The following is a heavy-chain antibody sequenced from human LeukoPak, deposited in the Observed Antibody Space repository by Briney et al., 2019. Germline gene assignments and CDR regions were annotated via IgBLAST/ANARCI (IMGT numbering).Heavy chain of an antibody. D-gene: IGHD3-10*01. CDR1: GYSFATYG. Sequence: GASVKVSCKASGYSFATYGITWVRQAPGQGLEWMGWITAYNGDTKYAQKFQGRLTMTTDTSTSTANMELKSLRSDDTAVYYCARDRGAPPQPHPFRGYGSDPPEVLPSPTDYWGQGTLVTVSS. J-gene: IGHJ4*02. V-gene: IGHV1-18*01. CDR3: ARDRGAPPQPHPFRGYGSDPPEVLPSPTDY. CDR2: ITAYNGDT.